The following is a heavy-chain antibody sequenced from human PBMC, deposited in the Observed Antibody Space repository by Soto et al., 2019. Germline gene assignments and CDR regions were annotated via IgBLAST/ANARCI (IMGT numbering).Heavy chain of an antibody. D-gene: IGHD6-19*01. Sequence: GGSLRLSCAASGFTFDDYAMHWVRQAPGKGLEWVSGISWNSGSIGYADSVKGRFTISRDNAKNSLYLQMNSLRAEDTALYYCAKGSDGWYYFDYWGQGTLVTVSS. CDR1: GFTFDDYA. CDR3: AKGSDGWYYFDY. J-gene: IGHJ4*02. V-gene: IGHV3-9*01. CDR2: ISWNSGSI.